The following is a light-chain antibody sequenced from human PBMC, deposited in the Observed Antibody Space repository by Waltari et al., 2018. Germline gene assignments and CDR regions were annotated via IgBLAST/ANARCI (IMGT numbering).Light chain of an antibody. CDR3: QTGGHGTWV. J-gene: IGLJ3*02. CDR1: SGHSTNI. CDR2: VNSDGSH. Sequence: SVKLTCTLSSGHSTNIIAWLQQQPEKGPRYLMNVNSDGSHNKGVGIPDRFSGSSSGAERYLTISSLQAEDEADYYCQTGGHGTWVFGGGTRLTVL. V-gene: IGLV4-69*01.